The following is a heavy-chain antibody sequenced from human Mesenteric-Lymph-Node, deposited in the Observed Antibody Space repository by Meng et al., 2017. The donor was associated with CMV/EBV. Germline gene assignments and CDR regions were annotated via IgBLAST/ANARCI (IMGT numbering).Heavy chain of an antibody. CDR2: ISGSGGST. V-gene: IGHV3-23*01. CDR1: GFTFSSYA. Sequence: GGSLRLSCAASGFTFSSYAMSWVRQAPGKGLEWVSTISGSGGSTYYADSVVKGRFTMSRDNSKNTLYLQMNSLRAEDTAVYYCARDHDYWGQGTLVTVSS. J-gene: IGHJ4*02. CDR3: ARDHDY.